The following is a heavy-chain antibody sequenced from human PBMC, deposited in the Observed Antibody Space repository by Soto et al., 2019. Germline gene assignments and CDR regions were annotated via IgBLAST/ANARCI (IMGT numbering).Heavy chain of an antibody. J-gene: IGHJ6*03. V-gene: IGHV1-18*01. CDR3: ARGRFLDWSRDDNYMDV. CDR1: GFTFTSSA. Sequence: ASVKVSYKASGFTFTSSAMQWVRQARGQRLEWMGWISAYTGNSNYAQRFQGRVTMTTDTSTRTAYMELTSLRSDDTAVYYCARGRFLDWSRDDNYMDVWGKGTTVTVSS. CDR2: ISAYTGNS. D-gene: IGHD3-3*01.